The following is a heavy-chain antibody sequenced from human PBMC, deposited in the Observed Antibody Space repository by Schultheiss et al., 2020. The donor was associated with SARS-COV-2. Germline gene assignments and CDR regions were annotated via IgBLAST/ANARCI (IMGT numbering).Heavy chain of an antibody. D-gene: IGHD6-19*01. Sequence: ASVKVSCKASGYTFTSYGISWVRQAPGQGLEWMGWISAYNGNTNYAQKLQGRVTMTTDTSTSTAYMELRSLRFDDTAVYYCARDPLRSGRNRYYYYYGMDVWGQGTTVTVSS. CDR1: GYTFTSYG. CDR2: ISAYNGNT. J-gene: IGHJ6*02. CDR3: ARDPLRSGRNRYYYYYGMDV. V-gene: IGHV1-18*01.